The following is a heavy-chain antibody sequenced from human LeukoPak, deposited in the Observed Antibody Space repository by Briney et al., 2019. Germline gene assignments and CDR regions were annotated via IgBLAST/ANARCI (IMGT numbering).Heavy chain of an antibody. CDR2: ISSSGSTI. CDR1: GFTFSDYY. J-gene: IGHJ5*02. Sequence: PGGSLRLSCAASGFTFSDYYMSWIRQAPGKGLEWVSYISSSGSTIYYADSVKDRFTISRDNAKNSLYLQMNSLRAEDTAVYYCPSEFSYYDFWSAHRPNWFDPWGQGTLVTVSS. D-gene: IGHD3-3*01. V-gene: IGHV3-11*01. CDR3: PSEFSYYDFWSAHRPNWFDP.